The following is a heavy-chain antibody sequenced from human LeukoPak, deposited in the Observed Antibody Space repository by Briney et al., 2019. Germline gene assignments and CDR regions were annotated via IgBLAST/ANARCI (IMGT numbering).Heavy chain of an antibody. D-gene: IGHD3-3*01. Sequence: ASVKVSCKASGYTFTGYYMHWVRQAPGQGLEWMGWINPNGGNTGYAQKFQGRVTMTRNTSISTAYMELSSLRSEDTAVYYCAREINYDFWSGYFYRPSNYYYGMDVWGQGTTVTVSS. V-gene: IGHV1-8*02. CDR2: INPNGGNT. CDR1: GYTFTGYY. CDR3: AREINYDFWSGYFYRPSNYYYGMDV. J-gene: IGHJ6*02.